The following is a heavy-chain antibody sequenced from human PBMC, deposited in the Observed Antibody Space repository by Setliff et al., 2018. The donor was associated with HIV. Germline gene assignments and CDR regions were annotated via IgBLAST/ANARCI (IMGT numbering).Heavy chain of an antibody. D-gene: IGHD3-10*01. V-gene: IGHV7-4-1*02. Sequence: ASVKVSYKASGYTFTNYAINWVRQAPGQGLEWMGWINTNTGNPTYAQGFTGRFVFSLDTSVSTAYLQISSLKAEDTAVYYCARDGGQFGELLGVNYWGQGTLVTVSS. J-gene: IGHJ4*02. CDR1: GYTFTNYA. CDR2: INTNTGNP. CDR3: ARDGGQFGELLGVNY.